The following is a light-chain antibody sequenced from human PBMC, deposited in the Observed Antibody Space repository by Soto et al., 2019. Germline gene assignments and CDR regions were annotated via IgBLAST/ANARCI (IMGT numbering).Light chain of an antibody. CDR2: DVS. Sequence: QSALTQSASVSGSPGQSIAISCTGTSSDVGGYTYVSWYQQHPGKAPKLMIYDVSARPSGVSNRFSGSKSDNTASLTISGLQAEDEADYYCSSYTSSNTVIFGGGTKLTVL. J-gene: IGLJ2*01. CDR1: SSDVGGYTY. CDR3: SSYTSSNTVI. V-gene: IGLV2-14*01.